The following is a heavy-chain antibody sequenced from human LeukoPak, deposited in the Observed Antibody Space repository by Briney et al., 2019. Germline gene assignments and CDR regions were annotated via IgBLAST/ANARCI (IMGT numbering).Heavy chain of an antibody. CDR3: ARDWQGYFDY. J-gene: IGHJ4*02. V-gene: IGHV1-3*01. CDR2: INAGNGNT. Sequence: GASVKVSCKASGYTFTSYAMHWVRQAPGQRLEWMGWINAGNGNTKYSQKFQGRVTITTDESTSTAYMELSSLRSEDTAVYYCARDWQGYFDYWGQGTLVTVSS. CDR1: GYTFTSYA.